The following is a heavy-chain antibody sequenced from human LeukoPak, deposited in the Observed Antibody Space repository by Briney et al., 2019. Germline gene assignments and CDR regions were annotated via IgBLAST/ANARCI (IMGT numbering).Heavy chain of an antibody. J-gene: IGHJ5*02. CDR2: INHSGST. V-gene: IGHV4-34*01. Sequence: SETLSLTCAVYGGSFSGYYWSWIRQPPGKGLEWIGEINHSGSTNYNPSLKSRVTISVDTPKNQFSLNLSSVTAADTAVYYCAREYPKGGSYRFDPWGQGTLVTVSS. CDR1: GGSFSGYY. D-gene: IGHD1-26*01. CDR3: AREYPKGGSYRFDP.